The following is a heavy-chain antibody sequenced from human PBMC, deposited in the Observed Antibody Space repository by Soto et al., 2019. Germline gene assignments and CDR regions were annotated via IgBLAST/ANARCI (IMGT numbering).Heavy chain of an antibody. CDR2: IIPIFGTA. CDR3: ARGRRAKEVNWNDDGGDY. CDR1: GGTFSSYA. D-gene: IGHD1-1*01. J-gene: IGHJ4*02. Sequence: QVQLVQSGAEVKKPGSSVKVSCKASGGTFSSYAISWVRQAPGQGLEWMGGIIPIFGTANYAQKFQGRVTITADESTSTAYMELSSLRSEDTAVYYCARGRRAKEVNWNDDGGDYWGQGTLVTVSS. V-gene: IGHV1-69*12.